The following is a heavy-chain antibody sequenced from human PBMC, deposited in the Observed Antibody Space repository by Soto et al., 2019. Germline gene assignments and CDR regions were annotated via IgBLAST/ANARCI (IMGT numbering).Heavy chain of an antibody. Sequence: ASVKVSCKASGGTFSSYAISWVRQAPGQGLEWMGGIIPIFGTANYAQKFQGRVTITADESTSTAYMELSSLRSEDTAVYYCAKYSSSWYGNYYYGMDVWGQGTTVTVSS. CDR1: GGTFSSYA. J-gene: IGHJ6*02. CDR2: IIPIFGTA. D-gene: IGHD6-13*01. V-gene: IGHV1-69*13. CDR3: AKYSSSWYGNYYYGMDV.